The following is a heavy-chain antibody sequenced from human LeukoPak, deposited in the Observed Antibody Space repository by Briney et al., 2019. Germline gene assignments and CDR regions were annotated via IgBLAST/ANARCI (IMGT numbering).Heavy chain of an antibody. Sequence: GGSLRLSCAVSGFTFSSYWMSWVRQTPGKGLEWVANIQQDGTEKYYVDSVKGRFTISRDNAKNSLSLQMNSLRVEDTAVYYCAKVAKYYYGSETYYFFEHWGQGTPVTASS. V-gene: IGHV3-7*01. CDR3: AKVAKYYYGSETYYFFEH. CDR2: IQQDGTEK. D-gene: IGHD3-10*01. CDR1: GFTFSSYW. J-gene: IGHJ4*02.